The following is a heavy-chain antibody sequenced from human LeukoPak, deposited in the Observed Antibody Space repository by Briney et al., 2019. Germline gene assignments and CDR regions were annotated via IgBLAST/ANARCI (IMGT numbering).Heavy chain of an antibody. CDR2: IYTSGST. CDR3: ARHGIRDRFLYYFDY. CDR1: GDSMSSGGYL. Sequence: SETLSLTCSVSGDSMSSGGYLWTWMRQNPGKGLEWIGYIYTSGSTNYNPSLKSRVTISVDTSKNQFSLKLSSVTAADTAVYYCARHGIRDRFLYYFDYWGQGTLVTVSS. D-gene: IGHD2-21*01. J-gene: IGHJ4*02. V-gene: IGHV4-61*08.